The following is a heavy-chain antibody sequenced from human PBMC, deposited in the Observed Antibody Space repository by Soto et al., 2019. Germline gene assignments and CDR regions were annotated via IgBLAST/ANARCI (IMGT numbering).Heavy chain of an antibody. J-gene: IGHJ6*03. CDR2: MNPNSGNT. V-gene: IGHV1-8*02. D-gene: IGHD3-3*01. Sequence: ASVKVSCKASGYTFTGYYMHWVRQATGQGLEWMGWMNPNSGNTGYAQKFRGRVTMTRNTSISTAYMELSSLRSEDTAVYYCARGLYTIFGVVIKTMDVWGKGTTVTVSS. CDR1: GYTFTGYY. CDR3: ARGLYTIFGVVIKTMDV.